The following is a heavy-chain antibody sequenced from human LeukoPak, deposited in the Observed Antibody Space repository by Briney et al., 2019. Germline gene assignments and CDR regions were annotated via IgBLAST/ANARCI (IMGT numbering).Heavy chain of an antibody. Sequence: GGSLRLSCASSGFTFSSYEMNWVRQAPGKGLEWVSYISSSGSTIYYADSVKGRFTISRDNAKNSLYLQMNSLRAEDTAVYYCAKDREVRGVDAFDIWGQGTMVTVSS. CDR2: ISSSGSTI. CDR3: AKDREVRGVDAFDI. D-gene: IGHD3-10*01. CDR1: GFTFSSYE. J-gene: IGHJ3*02. V-gene: IGHV3-48*03.